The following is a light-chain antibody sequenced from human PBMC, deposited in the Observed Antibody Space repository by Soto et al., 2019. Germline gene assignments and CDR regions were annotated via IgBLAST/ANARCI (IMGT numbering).Light chain of an antibody. J-gene: IGLJ1*01. CDR2: EGI. V-gene: IGLV2-23*01. Sequence: QAVLHQPASVSASPGQSITISSTGTSSTVGGFNVLSWHQQHPGKAPKVIIYEGIKRPAGVSNRFSGSNSGSTASLTISGLQAEDEADYYCCSYVGATTYVFGTGTKVTVL. CDR3: CSYVGATTYV. CDR1: SSTVGGFNV.